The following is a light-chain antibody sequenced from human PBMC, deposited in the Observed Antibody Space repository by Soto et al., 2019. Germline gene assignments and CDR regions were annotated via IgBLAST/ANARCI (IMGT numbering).Light chain of an antibody. J-gene: IGLJ1*01. Sequence: QSVLTQPASVSGSPGQSVTISCTGPRSDIGDSNFISWYQHSPGKAPRLLIYEVNNRPSGVSRRFSGSKAGNTASLTISGLLDDDDADYFCASFRSGTILVFGSATKVTV. V-gene: IGLV2-14*01. CDR3: ASFRSGTILV. CDR1: RSDIGDSNF. CDR2: EVN.